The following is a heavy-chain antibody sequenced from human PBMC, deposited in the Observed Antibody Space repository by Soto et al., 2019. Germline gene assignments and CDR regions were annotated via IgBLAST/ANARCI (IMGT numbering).Heavy chain of an antibody. CDR1: GFTFSSYA. CDR2: ISYDGSNK. V-gene: IGHV3-30-3*01. Sequence: QVQLVESGGGVVQPGRSLRLSCAASGFTFSSYAMHWVRQAPGKGLEWVAVISYDGSNKYYADSVKGRFTISRDNSKNTLYLQMNSLRAEDTAVYYCARERVGRGYFDYWGQGTLVTVSS. CDR3: ARERVGRGYFDY. D-gene: IGHD1-26*01. J-gene: IGHJ4*02.